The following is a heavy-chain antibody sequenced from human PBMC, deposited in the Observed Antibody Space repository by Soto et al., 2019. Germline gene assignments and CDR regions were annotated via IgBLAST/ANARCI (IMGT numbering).Heavy chain of an antibody. CDR2: IIAVDGMI. Sequence: VASVKVSCKSSGNTFSSYTINWVRQAPGQGLEWMGRIIAVDGMINYAQRFEGRITITADKSASTAYMELSSLRSEDTAVYYCARVVAGYYYYYYMDVWGKGTTVTVS. V-gene: IGHV1-69*02. J-gene: IGHJ6*03. D-gene: IGHD6-19*01. CDR3: ARVVAGYYYYYYMDV. CDR1: GNTFSSYT.